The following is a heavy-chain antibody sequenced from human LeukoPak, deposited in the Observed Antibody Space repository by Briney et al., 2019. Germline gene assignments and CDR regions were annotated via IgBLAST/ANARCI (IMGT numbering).Heavy chain of an antibody. D-gene: IGHD4-17*01. Sequence: PGGSLRLSCTASGFTFSSYGMHWVRQTPGKGLEWVAVLSYDGSNKYYADSVEGRFTISRDNSKTTLYLQMNSLRVEDTAVYYCAGSVTSWFDPWGQGTLVTVSS. CDR3: AGSVTSWFDP. V-gene: IGHV3-30*03. J-gene: IGHJ5*02. CDR2: LSYDGSNK. CDR1: GFTFSSYG.